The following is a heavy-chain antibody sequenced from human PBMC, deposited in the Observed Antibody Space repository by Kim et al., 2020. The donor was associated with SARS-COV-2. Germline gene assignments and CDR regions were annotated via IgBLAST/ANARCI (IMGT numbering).Heavy chain of an antibody. CDR2: INPNSGGT. V-gene: IGHV1-2*02. D-gene: IGHD2-15*01. Sequence: ASVKVSCKASGYTFTGYYMHWVRQAPGQGLEWMGWINPNSGGTNYAQKFQGRVTMTRDTSISTAYMELSRLRSDDTAVYYCARATPGRRINAFDIWGQGTMVTVSS. CDR3: ARATPGRRINAFDI. CDR1: GYTFTGYY. J-gene: IGHJ3*02.